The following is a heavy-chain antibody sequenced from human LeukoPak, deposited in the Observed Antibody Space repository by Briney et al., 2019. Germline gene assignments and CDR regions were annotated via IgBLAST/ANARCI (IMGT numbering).Heavy chain of an antibody. D-gene: IGHD3-10*01. CDR2: INGDGRNI. V-gene: IGHV3-74*01. CDR1: GFTFSSYW. J-gene: IGHJ4*02. Sequence: GGSLRLSCIASGFTFSSYWMHWVRQDPRKGLVWVSRINGDGRNINYADSVRGRFTISRDNAKNSLYLQMNSLRAEDTALYYCAKDINPDYYGSGSHRYFFDYWGQGTLVTVSS. CDR3: AKDINPDYYGSGSHRYFFDY.